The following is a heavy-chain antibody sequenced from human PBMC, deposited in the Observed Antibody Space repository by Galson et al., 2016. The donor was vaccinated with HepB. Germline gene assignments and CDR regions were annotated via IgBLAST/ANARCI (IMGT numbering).Heavy chain of an antibody. CDR1: GFSLTTRAVG. CDR2: VYWNDDN. J-gene: IGHJ4*02. CDR3: AHGSGWLFDY. D-gene: IGHD6-19*01. V-gene: IGHV2-5*01. Sequence: PALVKPTQTLTLTCTFSGFSLTTRAVGLGWFRQPPGKALEWLALVYWNDDNRYSPSLRTRVTLTKDTSKNQVLLTMTNMDPVDTATYYCAHGSGWLFDYWGQGTRVTVSS.